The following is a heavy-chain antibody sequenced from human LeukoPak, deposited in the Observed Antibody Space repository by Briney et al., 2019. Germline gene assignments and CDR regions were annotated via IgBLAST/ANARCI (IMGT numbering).Heavy chain of an antibody. CDR3: ARRATTERGHSYGLDF. D-gene: IGHD5-18*01. J-gene: IGHJ4*02. CDR2: ISRSTTYI. Sequence: GGSLRLSCAASGFTFSSYSMHWVRQAPGKGLEWVSSISRSTTYIYYADSLTGRFTISRDNAKNSLYLQMNSLRAEDTAMYYCARRATTERGHSYGLDFWGQGTLVTVSS. CDR1: GFTFSSYS. V-gene: IGHV3-21*01.